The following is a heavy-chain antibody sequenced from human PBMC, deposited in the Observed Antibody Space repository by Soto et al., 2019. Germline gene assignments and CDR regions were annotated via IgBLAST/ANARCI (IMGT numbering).Heavy chain of an antibody. CDR2: ISAGGNLI. CDR1: GVIFRNHA. CDR3: AKRQGIGAAAKNFDF. J-gene: IGHJ4*02. V-gene: IGHV3-23*01. Sequence: GGSLRLSCAASGVIFRNHAMSWVRQVPGKGLEWVSGISAGGNLIYYADSVRGRFTMSRDNSKNMLYLQMNSLRAEDTAVYFCAKRQGIGAAAKNFDFWGQGARVTVSS. D-gene: IGHD6-13*01.